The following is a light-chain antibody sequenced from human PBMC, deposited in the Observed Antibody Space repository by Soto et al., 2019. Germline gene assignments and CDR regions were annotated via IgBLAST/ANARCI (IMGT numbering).Light chain of an antibody. J-gene: IGLJ2*01. CDR2: SNK. V-gene: IGLV1-44*01. Sequence: QSVLTQPPSASGTPGQRVTISCSGSSSNIGSNTVKWYQQLPGTAPKLLIYSNKQRPSGVPDRFSGSKSGTSASLAISGLQSEDEADYYCATWDDSLNGYVVFGGGTKVTVL. CDR1: SSNIGSNT. CDR3: ATWDDSLNGYVV.